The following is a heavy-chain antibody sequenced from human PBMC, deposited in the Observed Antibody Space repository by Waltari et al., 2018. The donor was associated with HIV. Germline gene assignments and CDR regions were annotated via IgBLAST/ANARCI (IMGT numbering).Heavy chain of an antibody. J-gene: IGHJ3*02. D-gene: IGHD3-22*01. V-gene: IGHV4-59*01. Sequence: QVQLQESGPGLVKPSETLSLTCTVPGGSISGYYWSWIRQPPGKGLEWIGHIYYSGSTNYNPSLKSRVTISLDTSKNQFSLKLSSVTAADTAVYYCARVRITMIVARPNDAFDIWGQGTMVTVSS. CDR1: GGSISGYY. CDR2: IYYSGST. CDR3: ARVRITMIVARPNDAFDI.